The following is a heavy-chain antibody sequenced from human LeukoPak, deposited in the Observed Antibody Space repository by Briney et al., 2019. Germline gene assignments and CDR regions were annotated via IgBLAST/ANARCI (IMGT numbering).Heavy chain of an antibody. D-gene: IGHD1-26*01. CDR1: GGSISSSSYY. J-gene: IGHJ4*02. CDR3: ARHVGVGATSGYPLGRFDY. Sequence: PSETLSLTCTVSGGSISSSSYYWGWIRQPPGKGLEWIGSIYYSGSTYYNPSLKSRLTISVDTSKNQFSLKLSSVTATDTAVYYCARHVGVGATSGYPLGRFDYWGQGTLVTVSS. CDR2: IYYSGST. V-gene: IGHV4-39*01.